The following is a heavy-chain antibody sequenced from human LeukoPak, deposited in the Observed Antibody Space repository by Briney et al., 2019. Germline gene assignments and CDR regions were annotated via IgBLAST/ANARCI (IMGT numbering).Heavy chain of an antibody. CDR2: ISGSGGRT. CDR3: AKNSAYSGDDFFDY. CDR1: GFTFSSYA. J-gene: IGHJ4*02. Sequence: GGSLRLSCAASGFTFSSYAMSWVRQAPGKGLEWVSSISGSGGRTYYADSVKGRFTISRDNSKNTLYLQMNSLRAEDTALYYCAKNSAYSGDDFFDYWGQGTLVTVSS. D-gene: IGHD5-12*01. V-gene: IGHV3-23*01.